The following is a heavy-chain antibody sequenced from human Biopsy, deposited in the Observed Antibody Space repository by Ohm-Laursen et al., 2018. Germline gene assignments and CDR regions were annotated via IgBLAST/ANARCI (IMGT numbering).Heavy chain of an antibody. Sequence: TLSLTCTVSGVSINGGRYYWNWIRHHPGKGLEWIGNIFYSANTYYNPSLKSRVTISVDTSKDQFSLKLSPVTAADTAVYYCARATNSTGWPYYYFYGMDVWGQGTTVTVSS. CDR3: ARATNSTGWPYYYFYGMDV. D-gene: IGHD2/OR15-2a*01. CDR2: IFYSANT. J-gene: IGHJ6*02. V-gene: IGHV4-31*03. CDR1: GVSINGGRYY.